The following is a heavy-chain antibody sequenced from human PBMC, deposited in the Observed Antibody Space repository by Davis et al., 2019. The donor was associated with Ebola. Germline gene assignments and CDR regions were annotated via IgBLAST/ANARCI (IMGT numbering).Heavy chain of an antibody. Sequence: GESLKISCAASGFTFSSYGMHWVRQAPGKGLEWVAVISYDGSNKYYADSVKGRFTISRDNSKNTLYLQMNSLRAEDTAVYYCARAQGHYYYYGMDVWGQGTAVTVSS. CDR1: GFTFSSYG. CDR3: ARAQGHYYYYGMDV. V-gene: IGHV3-30*03. J-gene: IGHJ6*02. CDR2: ISYDGSNK.